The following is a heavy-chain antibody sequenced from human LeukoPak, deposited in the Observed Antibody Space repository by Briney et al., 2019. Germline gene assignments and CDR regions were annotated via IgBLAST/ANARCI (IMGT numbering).Heavy chain of an antibody. CDR2: IYYSGST. Sequence: SETLSLTCTVSGGSISSGGYYWSWLRQHPGKGLEWLGYIYYSGSTYYNPSLKSRVTISVDTSKNQFSLKLSSVTAADTAVYFCARADVNYGSYSGFLDNWGQGSLVTVSS. CDR3: ARADVNYGSYSGFLDN. CDR1: GGSISSGGYY. V-gene: IGHV4-31*03. J-gene: IGHJ4*02. D-gene: IGHD5-12*01.